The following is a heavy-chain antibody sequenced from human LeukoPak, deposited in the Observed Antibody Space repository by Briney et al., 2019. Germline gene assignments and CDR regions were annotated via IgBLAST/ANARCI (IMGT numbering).Heavy chain of an antibody. Sequence: PSETLAPTCTVSGGSISSNNYYWGWIRQPPGKGLEWIGSISYSGSTYYNPSLKSRVTISVGTSKNQFSLKLTSVTAADTAVYYCARPGYYYDSSGYHYRDYWGQGTLVTVSS. CDR2: ISYSGST. CDR1: GGSISSNNYY. V-gene: IGHV4-39*01. D-gene: IGHD3-22*01. J-gene: IGHJ4*02. CDR3: ARPGYYYDSSGYHYRDY.